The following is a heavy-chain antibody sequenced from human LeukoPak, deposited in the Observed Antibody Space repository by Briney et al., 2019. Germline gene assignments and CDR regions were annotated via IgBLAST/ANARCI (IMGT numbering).Heavy chain of an antibody. V-gene: IGHV5-51*01. D-gene: IGHD3-22*01. CDR1: GYSFTGYW. Sequence: GESLKISCKGSGYSFTGYWIGWVRQMPGKGLERMGIIYPGDSDTRYSPSFQGQVTISADKSISTAYLQWSSLKASDTAMYYCAGADSSGYYGIDYWGQGTLVTVSS. CDR3: AGADSSGYYGIDY. J-gene: IGHJ4*02. CDR2: IYPGDSDT.